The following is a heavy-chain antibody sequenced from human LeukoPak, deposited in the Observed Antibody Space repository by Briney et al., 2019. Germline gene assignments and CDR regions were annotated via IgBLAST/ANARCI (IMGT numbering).Heavy chain of an antibody. CDR2: INPNSGGT. CDR3: ARLGTIFGVVINWFDP. V-gene: IGHV1-2*02. CDR1: GYTFTGYY. D-gene: IGHD3-3*01. Sequence: ASVKVSCKASGYTFTGYYMHWVRQAPGQGLEWMGWINPNSGGTNYAQKFQGRVTMTRETSISTAYMELSRLRTDDTAVYYWARLGTIFGVVINWFDPWGQGTLVTVSS. J-gene: IGHJ5*02.